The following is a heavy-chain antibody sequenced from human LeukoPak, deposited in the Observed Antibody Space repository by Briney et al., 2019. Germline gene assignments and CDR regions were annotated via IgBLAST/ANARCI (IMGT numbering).Heavy chain of an antibody. CDR3: ARGRYYYDSSGYPGD. V-gene: IGHV3-74*01. D-gene: IGHD3-22*01. CDR2: INSDGSST. CDR1: GFTFSSYW. Sequence: PGGSLRLSCAASGFTFSSYWMHWVRQAPGKGLVWVSRINSDGSSTSYADSVKGRFTISRDNAKNTLYLQMNSLRAEDTAVYYCARGRYYYDSSGYPGDWGQGTLVTVSS. J-gene: IGHJ4*02.